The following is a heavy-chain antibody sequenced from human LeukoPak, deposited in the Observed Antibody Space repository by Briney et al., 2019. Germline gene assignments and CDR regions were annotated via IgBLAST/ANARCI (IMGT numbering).Heavy chain of an antibody. CDR1: GFTFSRYW. V-gene: IGHV3-7*01. Sequence: SGGSLRLSCAASGFTFSRYWMSWVRQAPGKGLEWVANINLDGSEKHYVDSVKGRFTISRDNAKNSLYLQMNSLRVEDTAVYYCARLLIVGSGSYPLDYWGQGTLVTVSS. D-gene: IGHD3-10*01. J-gene: IGHJ4*02. CDR3: ARLLIVGSGSYPLDY. CDR2: INLDGSEK.